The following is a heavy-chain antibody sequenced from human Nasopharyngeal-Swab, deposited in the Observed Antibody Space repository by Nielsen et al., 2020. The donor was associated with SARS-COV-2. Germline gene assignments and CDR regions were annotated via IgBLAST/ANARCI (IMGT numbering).Heavy chain of an antibody. D-gene: IGHD6-6*01. CDR1: GFTFSSYA. CDR2: IYSGGSST. Sequence: GESLKISCAASGFTFSSYAMSWVRQAPGKGPEWVSVIYSGGSSTYYADSVKGRFTISRDNSKNTLYLQMNSLRAEDTAVYYCAKGAARLHYYYGMDVWGQGTTVTVSS. V-gene: IGHV3-23*03. J-gene: IGHJ6*02. CDR3: AKGAARLHYYYGMDV.